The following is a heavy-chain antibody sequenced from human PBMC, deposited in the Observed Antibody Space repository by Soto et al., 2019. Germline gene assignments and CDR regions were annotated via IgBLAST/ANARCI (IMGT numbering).Heavy chain of an antibody. J-gene: IGHJ5*02. V-gene: IGHV4-61*01. CDR1: GGSVSSGSYY. CDR3: AAQTSTIFGVVTPGWFDP. CDR2: IYYSGST. D-gene: IGHD3-3*01. Sequence: SETLSLTCTVSGGSVSSGSYYWSWIRQPPWKGLEWIGYIYYSGSTNYNPSLKSRVTISVDTSKNQFSLKLSSVTAADTAVYYCAAQTSTIFGVVTPGWFDPWGQGXLVTVYS.